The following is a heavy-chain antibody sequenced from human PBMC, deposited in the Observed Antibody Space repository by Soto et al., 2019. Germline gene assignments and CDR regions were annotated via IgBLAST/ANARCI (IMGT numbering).Heavy chain of an antibody. V-gene: IGHV3-21*01. J-gene: IGHJ4*02. CDR1: GFTFSSYS. CDR3: ARVDYDSSGYLDY. D-gene: IGHD3-22*01. CDR2: ISSSSYI. Sequence: GGSLRLSCAASGFTFSSYSMNWVRQAPGKGLEWVSSISSSSYIYYADSVKGRFTISRDNAKNSLYLQMNSLRAEDTAVYYCARVDYDSSGYLDYWGQGTLVTVSS.